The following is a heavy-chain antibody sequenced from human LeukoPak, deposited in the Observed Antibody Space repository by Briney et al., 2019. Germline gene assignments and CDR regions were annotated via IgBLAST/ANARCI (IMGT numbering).Heavy chain of an antibody. Sequence: KPSETLSLTCTVSGGSLSSYYWSWIRQPPGEGLEWIGYIYNSGSTNYNPSLKSRVTISVDTSKNQFSLKLSSVTAADTAVYYCARGLTGEAGYWGQGTLVTVSS. V-gene: IGHV4-59*01. J-gene: IGHJ4*02. CDR2: IYNSGST. CDR1: GGSLSSYY. CDR3: ARGLTGEAGY.